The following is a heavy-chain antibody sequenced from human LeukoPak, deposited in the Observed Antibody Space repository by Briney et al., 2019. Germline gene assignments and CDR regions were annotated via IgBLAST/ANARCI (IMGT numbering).Heavy chain of an antibody. CDR1: GYTFTTHD. D-gene: IGHD7-27*01. Sequence: ASVKVSCKASGYTFTTHDINWVRQATGQGLEWLGWMSPNSGDTGYAQKFQGRVTMTSDSSISTAHMELSGLRSEDTAIYYCVRTPPNWGFDYWGQGTLVTVSS. CDR3: VRTPPNWGFDY. V-gene: IGHV1-8*01. J-gene: IGHJ4*02. CDR2: MSPNSGDT.